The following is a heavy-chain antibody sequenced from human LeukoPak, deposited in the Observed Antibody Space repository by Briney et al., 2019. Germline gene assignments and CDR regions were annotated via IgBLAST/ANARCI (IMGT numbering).Heavy chain of an antibody. D-gene: IGHD2-2*01. CDR3: AKDRRRSTSCYDFDY. CDR2: ISGSGGII. Sequence: PGGSLRLSCAASGFTFSSYAMSWVRQAPGKGLEWVSSISGSGGIIYYADSVKGRFTISRDISKSTVFLQMNSLKAEGTAVYYCAKDRRRSTSCYDFDYWGQGTLVTVSS. J-gene: IGHJ4*02. V-gene: IGHV3-23*01. CDR1: GFTFSSYA.